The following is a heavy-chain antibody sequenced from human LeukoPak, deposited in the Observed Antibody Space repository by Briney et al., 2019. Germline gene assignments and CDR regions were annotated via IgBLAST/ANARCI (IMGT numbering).Heavy chain of an antibody. V-gene: IGHV4-34*01. J-gene: IGHJ6*03. D-gene: IGHD4-11*01. CDR1: GGSFSGYY. CDR3: ARVPQRISKRFYYMDV. CDR2: INHSGST. Sequence: PSETLSLTCAVYGGSFSGYYWSWIRQPPGKGLEWIGQINHSGSTNNNPALKSRVTISVDTSKNQFSLKLSSVTAADSAVYSCARVPQRISKRFYYMDVWGEGTTVTVSS.